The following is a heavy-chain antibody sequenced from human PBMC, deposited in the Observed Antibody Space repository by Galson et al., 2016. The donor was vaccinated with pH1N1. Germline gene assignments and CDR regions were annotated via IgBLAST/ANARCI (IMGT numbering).Heavy chain of an antibody. J-gene: IGHJ1*01. Sequence: SETLSLTCAVSGGSISSGNWWSWVRQPPGKGLEWIGDVYHSGTTNNNPSLKSRVTISVDKSKKQFYLKMNSVTAADTAVYYCARAATVTTTGVYSQLWGQGTLVIVSS. CDR1: GGSISSGNW. D-gene: IGHD4-17*01. CDR3: ARAATVTTTGVYSQL. V-gene: IGHV4-4*02. CDR2: VYHSGTT.